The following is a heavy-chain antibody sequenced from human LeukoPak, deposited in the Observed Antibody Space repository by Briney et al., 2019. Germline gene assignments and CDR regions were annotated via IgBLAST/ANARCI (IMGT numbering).Heavy chain of an antibody. CDR1: GFTFSSYW. Sequence: GGSLRLSCAASGFTFSSYWMHWVRHAPGKGLVWVSRINSDGGSTSHADSVKGRFTISRDNAKNTLYLQMNSLRAEDTAVYYCATTLAAVAGFDYWGQGTLVTVSS. CDR2: INSDGGST. D-gene: IGHD6-19*01. J-gene: IGHJ4*02. CDR3: ATTLAAVAGFDY. V-gene: IGHV3-74*01.